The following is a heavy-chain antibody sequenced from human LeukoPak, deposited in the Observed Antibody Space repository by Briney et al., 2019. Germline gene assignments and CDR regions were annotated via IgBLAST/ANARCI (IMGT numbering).Heavy chain of an antibody. CDR2: ISDDGRSK. CDR3: AKRPSDYGDYVSYFDY. V-gene: IGHV3-30*18. D-gene: IGHD4-17*01. Sequence: HPGGSLRLSCAASGFSFISYGMPWVRQAPGKGLEWVGVISDDGRSKDYADSVKGRFTISRDNSKDTPYLQMNSLRDEDTAVYYCAKRPSDYGDYVSYFDYWGQGTLVTVSS. CDR1: GFSFISYG. J-gene: IGHJ4*02.